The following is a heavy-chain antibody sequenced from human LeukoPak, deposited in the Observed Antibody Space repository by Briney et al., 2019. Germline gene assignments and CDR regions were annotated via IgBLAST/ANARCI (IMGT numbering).Heavy chain of an antibody. CDR2: ISGSGGST. CDR3: AKDQESYYDFWSGMAY. V-gene: IGHV3-23*01. D-gene: IGHD3-3*01. Sequence: GGSLRLSCAASGFTFSSYAMSWVRQAPGKGLEWVSGISGSGGSTYYADSVKGRFTISRDNSKNTLYLQMNSLRAEDTAVYYCAKDQESYYDFWSGMAYWGQGTLVTVSS. J-gene: IGHJ4*02. CDR1: GFTFSSYA.